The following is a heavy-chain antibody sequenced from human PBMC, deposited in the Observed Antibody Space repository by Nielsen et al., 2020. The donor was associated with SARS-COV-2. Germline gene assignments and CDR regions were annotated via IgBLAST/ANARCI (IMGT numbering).Heavy chain of an antibody. D-gene: IGHD3-10*01. V-gene: IGHV3-30*18. CDR2: ISYDGSDQ. J-gene: IGHJ4*02. Sequence: GESLKISCAASGFTFSRFGMHWVRQTPGRGLEWVAYISYDGSDQYYEDFLKGRFTISRDNSKNILYLQMNNLRAEDTAVYYCVKDGAYYGVRGVVHFGYGGRGNLVTVSS. CDR1: GFTFSRFG. CDR3: VKDGAYYGVRGVVHFGY.